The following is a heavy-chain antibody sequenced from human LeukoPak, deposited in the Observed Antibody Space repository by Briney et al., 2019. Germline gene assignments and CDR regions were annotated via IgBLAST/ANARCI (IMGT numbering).Heavy chain of an antibody. CDR3: ARVGYGSGSYWSWWFDP. V-gene: IGHV4-38-2*02. CDR1: GFSISADFY. Sequence: SETLSLTCSVSGFSISADFYWGWIRQSPGQGLEWIGSVLHSGSSHYNPSLKSRVTISVDTSKNQFSLKLSSVTAADTAVYYCARVGYGSGSYWSWWFDPWGQGTLVTVSS. J-gene: IGHJ5*02. D-gene: IGHD3-10*01. CDR2: VLHSGSS.